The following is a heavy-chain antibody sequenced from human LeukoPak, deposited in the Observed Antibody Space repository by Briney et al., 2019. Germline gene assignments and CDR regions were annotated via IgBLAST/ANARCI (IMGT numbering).Heavy chain of an antibody. V-gene: IGHV4-59*12. J-gene: IGHJ3*02. D-gene: IGHD6-6*01. CDR1: GGSISSYS. CDR2: IYYSGST. Sequence: SETLSLTCAVSGGSISSYSWSWIRQPPGKGLEWIGYIYYSGSTNYSSSLKSRVTISVDTSKNLFSLRLSSVTAADTAVYYCAREGKPEYSSSSYAFDIWGQGTMVTVSS. CDR3: AREGKPEYSSSSYAFDI.